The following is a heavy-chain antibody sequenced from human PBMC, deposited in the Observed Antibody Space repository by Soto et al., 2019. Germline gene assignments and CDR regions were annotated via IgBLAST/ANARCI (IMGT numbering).Heavy chain of an antibody. D-gene: IGHD5-12*01. CDR3: ATKPGRGYGGNDLFY. CDR1: GGSISSDAYY. CDR2: IHYSGTT. J-gene: IGHJ4*02. V-gene: IGHV4-39*01. Sequence: QLQLQESGPGLVKPSETLSLTCTVSGGSISSDAYYWGWVRQPPGKGLEWIGSIHYSGTTYYNPSPRSRVTISVYTSNNQFSLKVSSVSAADTAVYYCATKPGRGYGGNDLFYWGQGTLVTVSS.